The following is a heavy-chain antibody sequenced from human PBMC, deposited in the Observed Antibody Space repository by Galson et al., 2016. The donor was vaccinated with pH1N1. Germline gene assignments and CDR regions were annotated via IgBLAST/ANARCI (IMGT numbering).Heavy chain of an antibody. D-gene: IGHD6-13*01. Sequence: CAISGDSVSSNSAAWNWIRQSPSRGLEWLGRTYYRSKWYNDYAVSVKGRITINPDTPKNQFSLQLNSVTPEDTAVYYCARDGIAAAGIRRDQYYFDYWGQGTLVTVSS. CDR1: GDSVSSNSAA. CDR2: TYYRSKWYN. V-gene: IGHV6-1*01. J-gene: IGHJ4*02. CDR3: ARDGIAAAGIRRDQYYFDY.